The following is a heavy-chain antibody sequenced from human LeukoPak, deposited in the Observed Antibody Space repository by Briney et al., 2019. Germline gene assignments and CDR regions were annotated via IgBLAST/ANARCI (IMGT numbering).Heavy chain of an antibody. CDR1: GGSISSYY. J-gene: IGHJ3*02. D-gene: IGHD5-24*01. Sequence: SETLSLTXTVSGGSISSYYWSWIRQPPGKGLEWIGYIYYSGSTNYNPSLKSRVTISVDTSKNQFSLKLSSVTAADTAVYYCARVDGYNNLDAFDIWGQGTMVTVSS. CDR2: IYYSGST. CDR3: ARVDGYNNLDAFDI. V-gene: IGHV4-59*01.